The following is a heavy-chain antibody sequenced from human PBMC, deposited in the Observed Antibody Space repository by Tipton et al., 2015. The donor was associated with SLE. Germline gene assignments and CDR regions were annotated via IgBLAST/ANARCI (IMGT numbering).Heavy chain of an antibody. D-gene: IGHD6-13*01. J-gene: IGHJ6*02. CDR2: IYTSGST. CDR1: GGSISSGGYY. CDR3: ARSPYSSSWYGYYYYGMDV. Sequence: TLSLTCTVSGGSISSGGYYWSWIRQPAGKGLEWIGRIYTSGSTNYNPSLQSRVTMSVDTSKNQFSLKLSSVTAADTAVYYCARSPYSSSWYGYYYYGMDVWGQGTTVTVSS. V-gene: IGHV4-61*02.